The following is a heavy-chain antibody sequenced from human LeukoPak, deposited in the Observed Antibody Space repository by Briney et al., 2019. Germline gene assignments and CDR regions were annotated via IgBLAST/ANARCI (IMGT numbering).Heavy chain of an antibody. CDR2: IKSKTDGGTT. CDR1: GFTFSNAW. D-gene: IGHD1-26*01. V-gene: IGHV3-15*01. Sequence: GGSLRLSCAASGFTFSNAWMSWVRQAPGKGLEWVGRIKSKTDGGTTDYAAPVKGRFTISRDDSKNTLYLQMDSLKTEDTAVYYCTTDLWELLYYYGMDVWGQGTTVTVSS. CDR3: TTDLWELLYYYGMDV. J-gene: IGHJ6*02.